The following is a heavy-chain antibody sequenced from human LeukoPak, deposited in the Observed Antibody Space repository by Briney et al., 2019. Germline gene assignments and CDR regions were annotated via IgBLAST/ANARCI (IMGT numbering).Heavy chain of an antibody. CDR3: ARDPRGYCSSTSCYGFDY. CDR2: ISAYNGNT. J-gene: IGHJ4*02. D-gene: IGHD2-2*01. CDR1: GYTFTSYG. V-gene: IGHV1-18*01. Sequence: GASVKVSCKASGYTFTSYGISWVRQAPGQGLEWMGWISAYNGNTNYAQKLQGRVTMTTDTSTSTAYMELRSLRSDDTAVYYCARDPRGYCSSTSCYGFDYWGQGTLVTVSS.